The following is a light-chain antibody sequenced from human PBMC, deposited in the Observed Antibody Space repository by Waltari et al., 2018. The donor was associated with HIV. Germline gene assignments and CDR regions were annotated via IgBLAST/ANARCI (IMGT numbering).Light chain of an antibody. J-gene: IGLJ3*02. CDR2: RNN. V-gene: IGLV1-47*01. Sequence: QSVLTQPPSTSGTPGQRVTISCSGSSSNIGSTDVYWYQQLPGTAPKLLIYRNNLRPSGVPDRVSGSKSGTSASLAISGLRSEDEADYYCAAWDDRLSGWVFGGGTKLTVL. CDR3: AAWDDRLSGWV. CDR1: SSNIGSTD.